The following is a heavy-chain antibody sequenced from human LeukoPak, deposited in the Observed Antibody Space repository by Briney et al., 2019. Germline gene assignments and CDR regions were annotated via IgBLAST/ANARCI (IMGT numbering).Heavy chain of an antibody. D-gene: IGHD1-26*01. CDR3: SRDPTYYLRYGYFDY. CDR2: INNVGSHI. CDR1: GFTLSSSA. Sequence: GGSLRLSCAASGFTLSSSAMNWVRQAPGKGLEWVSSINNVGSHIYYAGSVKGRFTVSRDNTKNSLYLQMNSLRAEDTAVYYCSRDPTYYLRYGYFDYWGQGALVTVSS. V-gene: IGHV3-21*01. J-gene: IGHJ4*02.